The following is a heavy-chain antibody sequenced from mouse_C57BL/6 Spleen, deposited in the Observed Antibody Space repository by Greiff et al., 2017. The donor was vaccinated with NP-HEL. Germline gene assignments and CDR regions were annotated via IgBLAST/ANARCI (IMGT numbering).Heavy chain of an antibody. D-gene: IGHD2-3*01. CDR2: IYPSDSET. J-gene: IGHJ3*01. CDR3: ARDDGYCGGFAY. V-gene: IGHV1-61*01. Sequence: QVQLQQPGAELVRPGSSVKLSCKASGYTFTSYWMDWVKQRPGQGLEWIGNIYPSDSETHYNQKFKDKATLTVDKSSSTAYMQLSSLTSEDSAVYYCARDDGYCGGFAYWGQGTLVTVSA. CDR1: GYTFTSYW.